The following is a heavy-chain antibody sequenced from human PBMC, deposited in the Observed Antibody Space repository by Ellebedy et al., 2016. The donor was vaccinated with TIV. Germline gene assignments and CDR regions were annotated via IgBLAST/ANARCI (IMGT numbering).Heavy chain of an antibody. D-gene: IGHD3-3*01. J-gene: IGHJ6*02. V-gene: IGHV3-30*18. CDR2: TSHDGSNR. Sequence: GESLKISCAASGFTFSSYGMHWVRQAPGKGLEWVAVTSHDGSNRYYADSVKGRFTIPRDNSKNTLYLQMNSLRAEDTAVYYCAKTGVVITTHYGMDVWGQGTTVTVSS. CDR1: GFTFSSYG. CDR3: AKTGVVITTHYGMDV.